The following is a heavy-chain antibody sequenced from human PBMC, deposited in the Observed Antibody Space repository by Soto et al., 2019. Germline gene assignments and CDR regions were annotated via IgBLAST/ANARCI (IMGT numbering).Heavy chain of an antibody. Sequence: SVTLSLTCTVSGGSISSYYWSWIRQPPGKGLEWIGYIYYSGSTNYNPSLKSRVTISVDTSKNQFSLKLSSVTAADTAVYYCAAGRAVAGMGYWGQGTLVTVSS. CDR2: IYYSGST. CDR3: AAGRAVAGMGY. CDR1: GGSISSYY. J-gene: IGHJ1*01. D-gene: IGHD6-19*01. V-gene: IGHV4-59*01.